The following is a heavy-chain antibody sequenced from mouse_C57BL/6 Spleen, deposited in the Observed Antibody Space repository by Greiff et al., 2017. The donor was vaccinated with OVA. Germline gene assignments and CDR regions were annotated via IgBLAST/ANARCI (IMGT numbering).Heavy chain of an antibody. V-gene: IGHV1-69*01. CDR1: GYTFTSYW. CDR2: IDPSDSYT. Sequence: QVQLQQPGAELVMPGASVKLSCKASGYTFTSYWMHWVKQRPGQGLEWIGEIDPSDSYTNYNQKFKGKSTLTVDKSSSTAYMQLSSLTSEDSAVYYCATNWDVGYWGQGTTRTVSS. D-gene: IGHD4-1*01. CDR3: ATNWDVGY. J-gene: IGHJ2*01.